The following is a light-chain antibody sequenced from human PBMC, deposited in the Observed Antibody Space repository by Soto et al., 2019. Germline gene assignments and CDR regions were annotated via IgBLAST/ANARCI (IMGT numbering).Light chain of an antibody. V-gene: IGLV2-11*01. Sequence: QSALTQPRSVSGSPGQSVTISCTGTSSDVGAYNYVSWYQQHPGKAPKLMTYDVSKRPSGVPDRFSGSKSGNTASLTISGLQAEDEADYYCNSYTSSSTRVFGTGTKVTVL. CDR3: NSYTSSSTRV. J-gene: IGLJ1*01. CDR2: DVS. CDR1: SSDVGAYNY.